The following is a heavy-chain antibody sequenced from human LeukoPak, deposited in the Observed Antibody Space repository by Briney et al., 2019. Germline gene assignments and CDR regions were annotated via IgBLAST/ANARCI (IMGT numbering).Heavy chain of an antibody. CDR1: GGSISSGGYY. J-gene: IGHJ3*02. CDR3: ARDSKWLRSNAFDI. CDR2: IYYSGST. V-gene: IGHV4-31*03. D-gene: IGHD5-12*01. Sequence: SETLSLTCTVSGGSISSGGYYWSWIRQHPGKGLEWIGYIYYSGSTYYNPSLKSRVTISVDTSKNQFSLKLSSVTAADTAVYYCARDSKWLRSNAFDIWGQGTMVTVSS.